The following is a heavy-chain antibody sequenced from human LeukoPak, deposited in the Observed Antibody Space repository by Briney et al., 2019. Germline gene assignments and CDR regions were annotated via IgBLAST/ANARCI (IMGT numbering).Heavy chain of an antibody. D-gene: IGHD3-3*01. CDR2: INHSGST. J-gene: IGHJ4*02. CDR3: ARRFGVVIHYFDY. CDR1: GGSFSGCY. V-gene: IGHV4-34*01. Sequence: PSETLSLTCAVYGGSFSGCYWSWIRQPPGKGLEWIGEINHSGSTNYNPSLKSRVTISVDTSKNQFSLKLSSVTAADTAVYYCARRFGVVIHYFDYWGQGTLVTVSS.